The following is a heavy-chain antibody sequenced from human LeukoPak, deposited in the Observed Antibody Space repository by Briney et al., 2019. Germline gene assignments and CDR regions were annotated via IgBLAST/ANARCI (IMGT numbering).Heavy chain of an antibody. V-gene: IGHV1-46*01. CDR1: VYTFASYY. CDR2: INPSGGST. CDR3: AREGTVDPTYCFYYYMDV. D-gene: IGHD4-11*01. J-gene: IGHJ6*03. Sequence: ASVKVSCKASVYTFASYYMHWVRQARGQGLEWMGIINPSGGSTSYAQKFQGRVTMTRDTSTSTVYMELSSLRSEDTAVYYCAREGTVDPTYCFYYYMDVSGKGTTVTASS.